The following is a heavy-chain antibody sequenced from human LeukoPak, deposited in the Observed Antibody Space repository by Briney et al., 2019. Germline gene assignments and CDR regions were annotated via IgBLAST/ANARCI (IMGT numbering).Heavy chain of an antibody. CDR2: ISSSGRTI. CDR1: GFTFSDYD. J-gene: IGHJ6*03. CDR3: AREMATILDYYYYDYMDV. D-gene: IGHD5-24*01. V-gene: IGHV3-11*04. Sequence: PGGSLRLSCAASGFTFSDYDMSWIRQAPGKGLEWVSYISSSGRTIYYADSVKGRFTISRDNAKNSLYLQMNGLRAEDKAVYYRAREMATILDYYYYDYMDVWGKGTTVTVSS.